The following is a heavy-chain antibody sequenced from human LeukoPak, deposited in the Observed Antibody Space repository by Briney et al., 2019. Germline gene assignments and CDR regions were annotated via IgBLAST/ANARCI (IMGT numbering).Heavy chain of an antibody. CDR3: AGHGHRDTAMGGPFDY. Sequence: SETLSLTCTVSGYSISSGYYWGWIRQPPGKGLEWIGYIYYSGSTYYNPSLKSRVTISVDTSKNQFSLKLSSVTAADTAVYYCAGHGHRDTAMGGPFDYWGQGTLVTVSS. J-gene: IGHJ4*02. CDR1: GYSISSGYY. D-gene: IGHD5-18*01. CDR2: IYYSGST. V-gene: IGHV4-38-2*02.